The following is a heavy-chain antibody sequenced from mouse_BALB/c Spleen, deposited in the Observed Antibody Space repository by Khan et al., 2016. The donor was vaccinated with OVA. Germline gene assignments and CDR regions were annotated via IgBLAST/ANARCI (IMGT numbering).Heavy chain of an antibody. CDR1: GYSISSNYA. D-gene: IGHD1-1*01. CDR3: ASQNYYGYALDY. Sequence: EVQLQESGPGLVNPSQSLSLTCTVAGYSISSNYAWSWIRQFPGNKLEWMGYISYSGSTSYNPSLKSRISITRDTSKNQFFLQLNSVTAEDTATXYCASQNYYGYALDYWGQGTSVTVSS. V-gene: IGHV3-2*02. J-gene: IGHJ4*01. CDR2: ISYSGST.